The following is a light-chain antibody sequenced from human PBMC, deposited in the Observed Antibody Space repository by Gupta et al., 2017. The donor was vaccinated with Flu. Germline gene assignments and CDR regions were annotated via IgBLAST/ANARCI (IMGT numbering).Light chain of an antibody. J-gene: IGKJ4*01. Sequence: EIVMTHSQATLSVSPGDRATLSCGASQSVSSKLAWYQQKPGQAPRLLIYVASTRETGIPARFSGSGSGTEFTLTISSLQSEDFAAYYCQQYDTWPYTFGGGTKVEIK. CDR1: QSVSSK. CDR2: VAS. CDR3: QQYDTWPYT. V-gene: IGKV3-15*01.